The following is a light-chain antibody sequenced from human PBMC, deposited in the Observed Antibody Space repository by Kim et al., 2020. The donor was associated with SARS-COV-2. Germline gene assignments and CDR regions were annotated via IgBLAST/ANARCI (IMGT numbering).Light chain of an antibody. CDR3: GTWDDRLDAGV. J-gene: IGLJ3*02. Sequence: GQRGTISCSGGTSNIRNTLVSGYQHLPGTAPKVLIYKDNKRASGVPGRFSASKSGTSATLAITGLQTGDEGDYYCGTWDDRLDAGVFGGGTQLTVL. V-gene: IGLV1-51*01. CDR2: KDN. CDR1: TSNIRNTL.